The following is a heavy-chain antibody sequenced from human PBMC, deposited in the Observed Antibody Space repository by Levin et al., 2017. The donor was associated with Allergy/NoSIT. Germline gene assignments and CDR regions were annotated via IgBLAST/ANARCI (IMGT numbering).Heavy chain of an antibody. J-gene: IGHJ5*01. CDR1: GFTFTTYW. CDR3: ASGRNWFEF. Sequence: GGSLRLSCAASGFTFTTYWMTWVRQAPGKGLEWVANIKHNGNEKYYVDSVKGRFTISRDNANNSLYLQMNSLRGEDTAVYYCASGRNWFEFWGQGTLVTVSS. V-gene: IGHV3-7*01. CDR2: IKHNGNEK. D-gene: IGHD1-26*01.